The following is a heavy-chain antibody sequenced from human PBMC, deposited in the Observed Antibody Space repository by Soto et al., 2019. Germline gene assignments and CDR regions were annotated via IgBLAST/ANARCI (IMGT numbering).Heavy chain of an antibody. Sequence: QVHLQQWGAGLLKPSETLSLTCAVYDGSLSDNYYTWTRQSPGKGLERIGEIHPSGSTFYIPSLQTRVTLSQTTSKKHFSLHSISVTSAHTGEYYCSPGSDADKGGRPWGQGTLVTVPS. CDR1: DGSLSDNY. J-gene: IGHJ5*02. CDR3: SPGSDADKGGRP. D-gene: IGHD2-2*01. V-gene: IGHV4-34*02. CDR2: IHPSGST.